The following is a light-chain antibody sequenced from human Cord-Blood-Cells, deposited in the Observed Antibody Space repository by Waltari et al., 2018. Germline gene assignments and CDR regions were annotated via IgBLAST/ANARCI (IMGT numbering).Light chain of an antibody. CDR2: DVS. J-gene: IGLJ2*01. Sequence: QSALTQPASVSGSPGQSITIPCTGTSSDVGGYNYVSWYQQHPGKAPKLMIYDVSNRPSGVANRVSGSKSGNTASRTISGLQAEDEADYYCSSYTSSSTLVFGGGTKLTVL. V-gene: IGLV2-14*01. CDR1: SSDVGGYNY. CDR3: SSYTSSSTLV.